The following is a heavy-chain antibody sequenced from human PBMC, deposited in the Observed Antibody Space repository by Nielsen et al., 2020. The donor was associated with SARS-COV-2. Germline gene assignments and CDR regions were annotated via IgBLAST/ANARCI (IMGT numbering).Heavy chain of an antibody. CDR3: ARVGLFGDHYYYYMDV. V-gene: IGHV1-69*13. D-gene: IGHD3-3*01. J-gene: IGHJ6*03. Sequence: SVKVSCKASGYTFTSYDISWVRQAPGQGLEWMGGIIPIFGTANYAQKFQGRVTITADESTSTAYMELSSLRSEDTAVYYCARVGLFGDHYYYYMDVWGKGTTVTVSS. CDR1: GYTFTSYD. CDR2: IIPIFGTA.